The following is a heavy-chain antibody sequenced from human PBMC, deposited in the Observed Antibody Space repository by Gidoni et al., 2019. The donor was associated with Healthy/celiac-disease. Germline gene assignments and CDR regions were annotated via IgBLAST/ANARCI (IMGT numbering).Heavy chain of an antibody. J-gene: IGHJ4*02. CDR1: GFTFSSYS. CDR2: ISSSSSYI. CDR3: ARAANWNDDY. D-gene: IGHD1-1*01. Sequence: EVQLVESGGGLVKPGGSLSISWAASGFTFSSYSMNWVRKAPGKGLEWVSSISSSSSYIYYADSVKGRFTIARDNAKNSLYLQMNSLRAEDTAVYYCARAANWNDDYWGQGTLVTVSS. V-gene: IGHV3-21*01.